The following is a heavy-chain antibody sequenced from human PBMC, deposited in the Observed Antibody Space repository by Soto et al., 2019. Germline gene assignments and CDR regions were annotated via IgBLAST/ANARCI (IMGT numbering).Heavy chain of an antibody. J-gene: IGHJ4*02. D-gene: IGHD6-6*01. CDR1: GGSISSYN. V-gene: IGHV4-59*01. Sequence: SETLSLTCTVSGGSISSYNWSWIRQPPGKGLEWIGYIYYSGSTNYNPSLKSRVTISVDTSKNQFSLKLSSVTAADTAVYYCAREQLRFIDYWGQGTLVTVSS. CDR3: AREQLRFIDY. CDR2: IYYSGST.